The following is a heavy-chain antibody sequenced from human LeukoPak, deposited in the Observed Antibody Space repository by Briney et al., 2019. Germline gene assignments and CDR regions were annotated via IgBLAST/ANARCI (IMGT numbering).Heavy chain of an antibody. Sequence: GGSLRLSCAASGFTVSSNYMSWVRQAPGKGLEWVSVIYSGGSTYFADSVKGRFTISRDNAKNSLYLQMNSLRAEDTAVYYCARECSGEDDFWSGSAFDPRGQGTLVTVSS. V-gene: IGHV3-66*01. CDR2: IYSGGST. D-gene: IGHD3-3*01. CDR3: ARECSGEDDFWSGSAFDP. J-gene: IGHJ5*02. CDR1: GFTVSSNY.